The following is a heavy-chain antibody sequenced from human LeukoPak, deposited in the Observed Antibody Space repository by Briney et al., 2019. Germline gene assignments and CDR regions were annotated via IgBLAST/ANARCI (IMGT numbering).Heavy chain of an antibody. CDR1: GFPLSTSGMC. Sequence: SGPTLVNLTQTLTLTCTFSGFPLSTSGMCVSWIRQPPGKALEWLARIDWDDDKYYSTSLKTRLTISKDTSKNQVVLTMTNMDPVDTATYYCARSLPPGYYDSSGSDAFDIWGQGTMVTVSS. D-gene: IGHD3-22*01. J-gene: IGHJ3*02. CDR2: IDWDDDK. V-gene: IGHV2-70*11. CDR3: ARSLPPGYYDSSGSDAFDI.